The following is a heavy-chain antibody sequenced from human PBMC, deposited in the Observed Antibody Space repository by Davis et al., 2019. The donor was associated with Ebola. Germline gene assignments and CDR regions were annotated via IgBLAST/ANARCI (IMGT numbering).Heavy chain of an antibody. CDR3: ARGGYGYGMDV. V-gene: IGHV4-34*01. J-gene: IGHJ6*02. D-gene: IGHD5-18*01. Sequence: SETLSPTFAVHGGSFSGYYWSWIRQPPGKGLEWIGEINHSGSTNYNPSLKSRVTISVDTSKNQFSLKLSSVTAADTAVYYCARGGYGYGMDVWGQGTTVTVSS. CDR2: INHSGST. CDR1: GGSFSGYY.